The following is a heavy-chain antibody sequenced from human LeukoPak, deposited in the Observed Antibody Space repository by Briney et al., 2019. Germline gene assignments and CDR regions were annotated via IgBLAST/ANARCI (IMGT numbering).Heavy chain of an antibody. J-gene: IGHJ6*02. CDR3: ARSKGSSSHYYYYYGMDV. CDR2: IYSGGST. Sequence: GGSLRLSCAASGFTVSSNYMSWVRQAPGKGLDWVSVIYSGGSTYYADSVKGRFTISRDNSKNTLYLQMNSLRAEDTAVYYCARSKGSSSHYYYYYGMDVWGQGTTVTVSS. D-gene: IGHD6-6*01. CDR1: GFTVSSNY. V-gene: IGHV3-53*01.